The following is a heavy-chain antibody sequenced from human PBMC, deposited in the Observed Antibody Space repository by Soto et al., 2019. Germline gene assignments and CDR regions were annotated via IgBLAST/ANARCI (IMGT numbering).Heavy chain of an antibody. Sequence: HPGGSLRLSXAISGFSVSSNYLSWVRQAPGKGLEWVSVHYSGGSTYYADSVQGRFTISRDKSNNTLYLQMRRVRAEDTAVYFCARHRHPRGTVGATSPLDPWGQGTQVTVSS. CDR2: HYSGGST. J-gene: IGHJ5*02. CDR1: GFSVSSNY. V-gene: IGHV3-53*01. D-gene: IGHD1-26*01. CDR3: ARHRHPRGTVGATSPLDP.